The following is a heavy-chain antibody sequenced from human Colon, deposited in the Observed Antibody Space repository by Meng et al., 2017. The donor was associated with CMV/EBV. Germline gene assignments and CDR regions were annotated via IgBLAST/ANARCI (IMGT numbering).Heavy chain of an antibody. CDR2: FFVSGSRP. CDR1: GLNFSIFG. Sequence: GSLRLPWSAPGLNFSIFGMPWVRQAPPKGLEWVSNFFVSGSRPSRGRSGKGRFTISRDSSQNSLSLQMNDLRVDDTGMYYCAREDRSSGSRLVSSAIDVWGQGSAVTVSS. V-gene: IGHV3-NL1*01. CDR3: AREDRSSGSRLVSSAIDV. D-gene: IGHD6-19*01. J-gene: IGHJ6*02.